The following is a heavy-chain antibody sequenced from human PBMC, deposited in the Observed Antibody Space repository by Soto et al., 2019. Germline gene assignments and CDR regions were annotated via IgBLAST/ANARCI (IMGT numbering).Heavy chain of an antibody. V-gene: IGHV3-11*01. CDR1: GFTFSAYY. Sequence: QVQLVESGGGLVKPEGSLRLSCAASGFTFSAYYMSWIRQAPGKGLEWVSYISDSGSLTYYGDSVKGRFTISRDNAKASMYLQMDSLRAEDTAIYYCARALVLGVGALSQWGQGTLVTVSS. J-gene: IGHJ4*02. CDR3: ARALVLGVGALSQ. D-gene: IGHD1-26*01. CDR2: ISDSGSLT.